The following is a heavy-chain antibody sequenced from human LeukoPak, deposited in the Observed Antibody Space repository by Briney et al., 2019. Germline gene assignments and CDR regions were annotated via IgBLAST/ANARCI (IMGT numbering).Heavy chain of an antibody. CDR1: GGSFSGYY. V-gene: IGHV4-34*01. CDR3: ARIQFPGIAAADY. Sequence: SETLSLTCAVYGGSFSGYYWSWIRQPPGKGLEWIGEINHSGSTNYNPSLKSRVTISVDTSKNQFSLKLSSVTAADTAVYYCARIQFPGIAAADYWGQGTLVTVSS. D-gene: IGHD6-13*01. CDR2: INHSGST. J-gene: IGHJ4*02.